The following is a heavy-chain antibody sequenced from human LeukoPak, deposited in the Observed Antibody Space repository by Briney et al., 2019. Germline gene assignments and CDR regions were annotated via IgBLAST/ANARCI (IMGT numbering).Heavy chain of an antibody. CDR1: GFTFTDYW. V-gene: IGHV3-7*01. CDR2: IRQDGGEK. J-gene: IGHJ4*01. D-gene: IGHD6-13*01. Sequence: TGGSLRLSCAVSGFTFTDYWMNWVRQAPGKGLEWVACIRQDGGEKSYVDSVKGRFTISRDNTKSSLYLQINSLRAEDTAVYYCARDGTAAGLYFDLWGQGTLVTVSS. CDR3: ARDGTAAGLYFDL.